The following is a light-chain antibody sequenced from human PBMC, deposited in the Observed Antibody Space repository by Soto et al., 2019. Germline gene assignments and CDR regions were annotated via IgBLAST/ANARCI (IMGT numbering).Light chain of an antibody. V-gene: IGKV3D-15*01. Sequence: EIVLTQSPATVSLSPGERATLSCRASQSVSSYLAWYQQKPGQAPRLLIYLASTRATGIPARFSGSGSGTEFTLTISSLQSEDFAVYYCQQYNNWPPTTFGQGTRLEIK. J-gene: IGKJ5*01. CDR3: QQYNNWPPTT. CDR1: QSVSSY. CDR2: LAS.